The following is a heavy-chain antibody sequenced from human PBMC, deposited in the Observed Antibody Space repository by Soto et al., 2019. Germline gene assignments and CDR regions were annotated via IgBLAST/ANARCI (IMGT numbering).Heavy chain of an antibody. J-gene: IGHJ3*02. D-gene: IGHD3-16*01. CDR3: TRAADRLDFVWGRNDAFDI. CDR2: SRADNSHP. V-gene: IGHV1-18*01. CDR1: GYRFAEFG. Sequence: QVQLLQSGPEVKKPGASVRVSCQAFGYRFAEFGISWVRQAPGQGLEWVGWSRADNSHPNYAKSLQGRVNVTADTSTNTTYMEWTRLRSDDTAVYYCTRAADRLDFVWGRNDAFDIWGQGTLVIVTS.